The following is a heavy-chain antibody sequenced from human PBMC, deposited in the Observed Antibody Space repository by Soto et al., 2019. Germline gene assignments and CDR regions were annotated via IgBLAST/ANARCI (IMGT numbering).Heavy chain of an antibody. CDR2: INSDGSST. J-gene: IGHJ6*04. V-gene: IGHV3-74*01. CDR1: GFTFSSYW. Sequence: EVQLVESGGGLVQPGGSLRLSCAASGFTFSSYWMHWVRQAPGKGLVWVSRINSDGSSTSYADSVKGRFTISRDNAKNTLYLQMNSLRAEDTAVYYCARELYSSSFYYYYGMDVWGKGTTVTVSS. CDR3: ARELYSSSFYYYYGMDV. D-gene: IGHD6-6*01.